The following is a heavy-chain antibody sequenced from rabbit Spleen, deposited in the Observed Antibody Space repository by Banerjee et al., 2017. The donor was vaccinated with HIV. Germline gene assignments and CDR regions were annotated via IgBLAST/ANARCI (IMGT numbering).Heavy chain of an antibody. CDR2: IAGSSSDFT. V-gene: IGHV1S40*01. CDR3: ARDAGTSFSTYGMDL. CDR1: GFSFSNSDH. D-gene: IGHD8-1*01. Sequence: QSLEESGGDLVKPGASLTLTCTASGFSFSNSDHMCWVRQAPGKGLEWISCIAGSSSDFTYSATWAKGRFTISKTSSTTVTLQMTSLTVADTATYFCARDAGTSFSTYGMDLWGPGTLVTVS. J-gene: IGHJ6*01.